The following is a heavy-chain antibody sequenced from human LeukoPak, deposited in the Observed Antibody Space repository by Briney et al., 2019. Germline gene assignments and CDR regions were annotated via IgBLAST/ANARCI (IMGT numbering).Heavy chain of an antibody. CDR3: VKGAHSSGWPNWFDP. CDR2: VSFDGINK. Sequence: GGSLRLSCAASGFTFSAYDIHWVRQAPGKALGWVAVVSFDGINKYYADSVSGRFTISRDNSKNTLFLQVNSLRTEDTAMYYCVKGAHSSGWPNWFDPRGQGTLVTVSS. J-gene: IGHJ5*02. CDR1: GFTFSAYD. V-gene: IGHV3-30*18. D-gene: IGHD6-19*01.